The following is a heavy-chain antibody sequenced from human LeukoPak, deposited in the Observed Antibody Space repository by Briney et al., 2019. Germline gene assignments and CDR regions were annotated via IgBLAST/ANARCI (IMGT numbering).Heavy chain of an antibody. D-gene: IGHD6-13*01. CDR3: AKEKHDAAAVDY. Sequence: PGGSLRLSCAASGFTLSTYSMNWVRQAPGKGLEWVSSISSSSSYIDYADSVKGRFTISRDNSKNTLYLQMNSLRAEDTAVYYCAKEKHDAAAVDYWGQGTLVTVSS. J-gene: IGHJ4*02. CDR2: ISSSSSYI. V-gene: IGHV3-21*04. CDR1: GFTLSTYS.